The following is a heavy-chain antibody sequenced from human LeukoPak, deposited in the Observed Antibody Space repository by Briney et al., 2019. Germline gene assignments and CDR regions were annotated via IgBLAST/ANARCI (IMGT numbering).Heavy chain of an antibody. CDR2: ISGSGGST. J-gene: IGHJ4*02. CDR3: AKMLTYYYDSSGQDY. Sequence: GGSLRLSCAASGFTFSSYAMSWVRQAPGKGLEWVSAISGSGGSTYYADSVKGRFTISRDNSKNTLYLQMNSLGAEDTAVYYCAKMLTYYYDSSGQDYWGQGTLVTVSS. D-gene: IGHD3-22*01. V-gene: IGHV3-23*01. CDR1: GFTFSSYA.